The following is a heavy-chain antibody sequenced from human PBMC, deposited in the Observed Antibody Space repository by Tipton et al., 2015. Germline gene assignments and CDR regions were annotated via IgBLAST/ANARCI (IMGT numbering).Heavy chain of an antibody. Sequence: TLSLTCAVSGGSISSGGFSWSWIRQPPGKGLEWIGYIYQGGSTNYNPSLKSRVTMSADRSKNQFSLKLTSVTAADTAVYYCARSGYTYGMDVWGQGTTVTVSS. CDR1: GGSISSGGFS. CDR3: ARSGYTYGMDV. CDR2: IYQGGST. J-gene: IGHJ6*02. V-gene: IGHV4-30-2*01. D-gene: IGHD5-12*01.